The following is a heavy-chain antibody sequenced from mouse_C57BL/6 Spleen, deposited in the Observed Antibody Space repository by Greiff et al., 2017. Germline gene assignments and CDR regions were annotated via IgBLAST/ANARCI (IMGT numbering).Heavy chain of an antibody. CDR2: ISNGGGST. D-gene: IGHD2-10*01. CDR3: ARQDLLRAMDY. V-gene: IGHV5-12*01. Sequence: EVNLVESGGGLVQPGGSLKLSCAASGFTFSDYYMYWVRQTPEKRLEWVAYISNGGGSTYYPDTVKGRFTISRDNAKNTLYLQMSRLKSEDTAMYYCARQDLLRAMDYWGQGTSVTVSS. J-gene: IGHJ4*01. CDR1: GFTFSDYY.